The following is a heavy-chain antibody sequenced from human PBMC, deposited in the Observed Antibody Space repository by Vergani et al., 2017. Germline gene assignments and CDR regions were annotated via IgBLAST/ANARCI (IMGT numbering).Heavy chain of an antibody. CDR3: ATASMGFLDY. CDR2: ISSSSSYI. Sequence: EVQLVESGGGLVKPGGSLRLSCAASGFTFSSYSMNWVRQAPGKGLEWVSSISSSSSYIYYADSVKGRFTISRDNAKNSPYLQMNSLRAEDTAVYYCATASMGFLDYWGQGTLVTVSS. CDR1: GFTFSSYS. V-gene: IGHV3-21*01. D-gene: IGHD2/OR15-2a*01. J-gene: IGHJ4*02.